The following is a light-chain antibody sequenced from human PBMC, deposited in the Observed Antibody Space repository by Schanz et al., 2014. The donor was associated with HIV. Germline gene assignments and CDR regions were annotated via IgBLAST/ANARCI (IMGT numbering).Light chain of an antibody. CDR3: NSYTSSSTLV. CDR2: GNS. V-gene: IGLV1-40*01. Sequence: QSVLTQPPSVSGAPGQRVTISCTGSSSNIGAGYDVHWYQHLPETAPKLLIYGNSNRPSGVPDRFSGSKSGTSASLVITGLQAEDEADYYCNSYTSSSTLVFGGGTKLTVL. J-gene: IGLJ2*01. CDR1: SSNIGAGYD.